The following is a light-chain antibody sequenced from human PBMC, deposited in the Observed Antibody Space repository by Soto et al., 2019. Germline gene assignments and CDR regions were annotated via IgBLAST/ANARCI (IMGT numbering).Light chain of an antibody. CDR3: QQYKDGAWT. CDR2: DAS. V-gene: IGKV1-5*01. CDR1: QRIDRY. J-gene: IGKJ1*01. Sequence: DIQLTQSPSTLSASVGDRVTVTCRASQRIDRYLAWYQQKPGKAPKLLVYDASTLEGGVPSSFSGSEAATEFILTISSLQPDDFATYYCQQYKDGAWTFGQGTRVEIK.